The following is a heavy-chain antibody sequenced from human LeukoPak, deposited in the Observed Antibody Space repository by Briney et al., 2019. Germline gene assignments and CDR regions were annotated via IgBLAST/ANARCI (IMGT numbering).Heavy chain of an antibody. V-gene: IGHV3-7*01. D-gene: IGHD3/OR15-3a*01. J-gene: IGHJ4*02. CDR3: ARDYAWTYDY. CDR1: GFTFSSYW. CDR2: IKQDANEK. Sequence: GGSLRLSCAASGFTFSSYWMNWVRQAPGKGLEWVANIKQDANEKYYVDSVKGRFTISRDHGKNSLYLQINSLRAEDTAVYYCARDYAWTYDYWGQGTLVTVSS.